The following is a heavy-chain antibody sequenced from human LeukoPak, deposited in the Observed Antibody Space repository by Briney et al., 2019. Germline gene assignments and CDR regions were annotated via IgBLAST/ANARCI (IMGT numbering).Heavy chain of an antibody. CDR1: GFTFSDHG. CDR3: ARSRGSYGDHVGYFDY. Sequence: GGSLRLSCPASGFTFSDHGMHWVRQAPGKGLEWVSIIYSGGSAHYADSVKGRFTISRDNSKNKLYLQMDSLRAEDMAVYYCARSRGSYGDHVGYFDYWGQGTLVTVSS. CDR2: IYSGGSA. J-gene: IGHJ4*02. D-gene: IGHD4-17*01. V-gene: IGHV3-66*01.